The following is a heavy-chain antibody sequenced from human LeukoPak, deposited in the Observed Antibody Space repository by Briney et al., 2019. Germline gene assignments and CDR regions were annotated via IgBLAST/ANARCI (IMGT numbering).Heavy chain of an antibody. CDR2: ITSSSSYI. J-gene: IGHJ6*03. D-gene: IGHD1-26*01. CDR1: GFTFSTYS. CDR3: AGVKAGATIENFYYYYMDV. Sequence: GGSLRLSCAASGFTFSTYSMNWVRQAPGKGLEWVSSITSSSSYIKYADSVKGRFTISRDNAKNSLYLQMNSLRAEDTAVYYCAGVKAGATIENFYYYYMDVWGKGTTVTVSS. V-gene: IGHV3-21*01.